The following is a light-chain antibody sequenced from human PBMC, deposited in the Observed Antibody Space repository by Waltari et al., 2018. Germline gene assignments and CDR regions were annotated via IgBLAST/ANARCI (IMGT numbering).Light chain of an antibody. CDR1: QRFTTW. Sequence: DIQMTQSPSTLSASVGDRVTITCRASQRFTTWLAWYQQKAGNAPKLLIYQASSLVSGVPSRFSGGESGTEFTLTISSLQPDDFATYYCQQYNTYPLTFGQGTRLEIK. CDR2: QAS. V-gene: IGKV1-5*03. J-gene: IGKJ5*01. CDR3: QQYNTYPLT.